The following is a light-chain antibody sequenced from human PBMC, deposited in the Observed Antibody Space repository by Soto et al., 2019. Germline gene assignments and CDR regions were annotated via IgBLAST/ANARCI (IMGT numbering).Light chain of an antibody. CDR1: QSLLHNNGNKY. V-gene: IGKV2-28*01. CDR3: MQALQTPLT. CDR2: LGY. Sequence: DIVMTQSPLSLPVTPGEPASTSCRSSQSLLHNNGNKYLHWYLQKPGQSPQLLIYLGYNRASGVPDRFSGSGSGTDFTLKISRVEAEDVGVYYCMQALQTPLTFGQGTKVDIK. J-gene: IGKJ1*01.